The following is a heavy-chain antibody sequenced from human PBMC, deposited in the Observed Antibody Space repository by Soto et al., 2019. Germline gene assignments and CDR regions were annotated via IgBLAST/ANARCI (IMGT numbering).Heavy chain of an antibody. Sequence: PGGSLRLSCAASGFTFSSYGMHWVRQAPGKGLEWVAVIWYDGSNKYYADSVKGRFTISRDNSKNTLYLQMNSLRAEDTAVYYCARSSYYYDSSGDDAFDIWGQGTMVTVSS. J-gene: IGHJ3*02. D-gene: IGHD3-22*01. CDR1: GFTFSSYG. V-gene: IGHV3-33*01. CDR3: ARSSYYYDSSGDDAFDI. CDR2: IWYDGSNK.